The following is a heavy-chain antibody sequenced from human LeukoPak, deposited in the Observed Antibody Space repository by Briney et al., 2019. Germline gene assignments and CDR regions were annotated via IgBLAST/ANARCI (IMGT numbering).Heavy chain of an antibody. Sequence: SQTLSLTCAVSGGSISSGGYSWSWIRQPPGNGLEWIGYIYHSGSTYYNPSLKSRVTISVDRSKNQFSLKLSSVTAADTAVYYCASVGGDGNPSWGQGTLVTVSS. V-gene: IGHV4-30-2*01. CDR3: ASVGGDGNPS. CDR1: GGSISSGGYS. CDR2: IYHSGST. J-gene: IGHJ4*02. D-gene: IGHD4-17*01.